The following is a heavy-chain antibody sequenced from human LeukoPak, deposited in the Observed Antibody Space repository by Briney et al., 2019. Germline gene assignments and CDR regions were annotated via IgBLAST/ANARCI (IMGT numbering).Heavy chain of an antibody. CDR2: FDPEDGET. Sequence: ASVNVSCKVSGYTLTELSMHWVRQAPGKGLEWMGGFDPEDGETIYAQKFQGRVTMTRDTSTSAVYMELSSLRSEDTAVYYCARDQRSFADWGQGTLVTVSS. J-gene: IGHJ4*02. CDR3: ARDQRSFAD. V-gene: IGHV1-24*01. CDR1: GYTLTELS.